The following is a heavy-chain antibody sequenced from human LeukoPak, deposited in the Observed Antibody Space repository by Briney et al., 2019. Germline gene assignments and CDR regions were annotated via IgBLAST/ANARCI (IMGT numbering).Heavy chain of an antibody. D-gene: IGHD3-3*01. J-gene: IGHJ6*03. V-gene: IGHV7-4-1*02. CDR1: GYTFSSYA. CDR2: INTNTGKP. Sequence: ASVTLSCTASGYTFSSYAMNWVRQAPGQGLEWMGWINTNTGKPTYAQGFTGRFVFSLDTSVSTAYLQISSLKAEDTAVYYCARVASYDFWSGYPQGYMDVWGKGTTVTVSS. CDR3: ARVASYDFWSGYPQGYMDV.